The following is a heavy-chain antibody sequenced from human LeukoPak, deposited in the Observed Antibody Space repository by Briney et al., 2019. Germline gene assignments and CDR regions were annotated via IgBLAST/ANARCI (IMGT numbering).Heavy chain of an antibody. J-gene: IGHJ4*02. Sequence: PSETLSLTCAVYGGSFSGYYWTWIRQPPGKGLEWIGEINHSESTNYNPSLKSRVTISVDTSKNQFSLKLSSVTAADTAVYYCARGQEDWDLLQRAVNFDYWGQGNLVTVSS. CDR1: GGSFSGYY. CDR3: ARGQEDWDLLQRAVNFDY. D-gene: IGHD1-26*01. V-gene: IGHV4-34*01. CDR2: INHSEST.